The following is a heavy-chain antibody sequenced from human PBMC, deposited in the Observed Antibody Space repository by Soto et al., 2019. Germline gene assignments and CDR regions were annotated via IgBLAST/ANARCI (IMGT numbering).Heavy chain of an antibody. CDR3: AKEVAVAGDFDY. Sequence: LRLSCVASGFTFSSYCIHWVRQAPGKGLEWVAVISSDGNTKYYADSVKGRFTISRDNSKNTLYLQMDSLRPEDTAVYYCAKEVAVAGDFDYWGHGTLVTVSS. V-gene: IGHV3-30*18. CDR1: GFTFSSYC. J-gene: IGHJ4*01. CDR2: ISSDGNTK. D-gene: IGHD6-19*01.